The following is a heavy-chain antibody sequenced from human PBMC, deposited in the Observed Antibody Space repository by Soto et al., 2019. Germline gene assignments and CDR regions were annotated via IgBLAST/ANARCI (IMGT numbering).Heavy chain of an antibody. CDR1: GASISISSYY. D-gene: IGHD3-3*01. CDR3: ARYYDFWSGFSRWLPPGYFDY. CDR2: IYYSGST. V-gene: IGHV4-39*01. Sequence: ESLSLAGPVSGASISISSYYWGWIREPPGKGLEWIGSIYYSGSTYYNPSLKSRVTISVDTSKNQFSLKLSSVTAADTAVYYCARYYDFWSGFSRWLPPGYFDYWGQGTLVTVSS. J-gene: IGHJ4*02.